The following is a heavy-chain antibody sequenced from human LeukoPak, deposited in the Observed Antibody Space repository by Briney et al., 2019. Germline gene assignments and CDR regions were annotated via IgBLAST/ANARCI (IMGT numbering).Heavy chain of an antibody. V-gene: IGHV3-21*01. CDR2: INQVSSHI. Sequence: GGSLRLSCAASGFTFSSSAMNWVRQAPGKGLEWVSSINQVSSHIYYADSMRGRFTISRDNAKNSLYLQMSSLRAEDTAVYYCTRDPTQYLRYGYFDHWGQGTLVTVSS. CDR3: TRDPTQYLRYGYFDH. J-gene: IGHJ4*02. CDR1: GFTFSSSA. D-gene: IGHD4-11*01.